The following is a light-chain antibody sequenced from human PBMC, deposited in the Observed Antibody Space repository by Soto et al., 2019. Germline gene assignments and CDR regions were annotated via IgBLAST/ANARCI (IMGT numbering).Light chain of an antibody. Sequence: VVLPQSTTILALSPGDKATLSCRASQSVGSSYLAWYQHKPGQAPRLLIHGASSRVTGIPDRFSGSGSGTDFTLTITRLEPEDFAVYYCQQYSSSRTFGQGTKVDNK. CDR1: QSVGSSY. J-gene: IGKJ1*01. V-gene: IGKV3-20*01. CDR2: GAS. CDR3: QQYSSSRT.